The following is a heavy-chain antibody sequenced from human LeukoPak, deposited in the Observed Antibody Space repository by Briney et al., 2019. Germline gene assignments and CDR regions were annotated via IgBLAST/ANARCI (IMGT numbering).Heavy chain of an antibody. J-gene: IGHJ5*02. D-gene: IGHD3-10*01. Sequence: SETLSLTCAVYGGSFSVYYWSWIRQPPGKGLEWIGEINHSGSTNYNPSLKSRVTISADTSKNQFSLKLSSVTAADTAVYYCARMVRGVKWFDPWGQGTLVTVSS. CDR1: GGSFSVYY. V-gene: IGHV4-34*01. CDR3: ARMVRGVKWFDP. CDR2: INHSGST.